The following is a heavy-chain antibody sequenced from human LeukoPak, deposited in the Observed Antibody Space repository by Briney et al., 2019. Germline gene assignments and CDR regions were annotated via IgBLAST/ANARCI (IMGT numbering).Heavy chain of an antibody. CDR1: GFTFSTYP. CDR3: AKISSVTANFDC. D-gene: IGHD4-17*01. V-gene: IGHV3-23*01. CDR2: IDASGAYT. J-gene: IGHJ4*02. Sequence: GGSLRLSCAASGFTFSTYPMGWVRQAPGKGLEWVSSIDASGAYTYYADSVKGRFTISRDNSKNTLYLQMNTLRAEDTAVYSCAKISSVTANFDCWGQGTLVAISS.